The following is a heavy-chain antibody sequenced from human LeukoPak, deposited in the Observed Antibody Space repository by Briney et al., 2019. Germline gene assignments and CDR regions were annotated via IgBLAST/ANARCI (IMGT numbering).Heavy chain of an antibody. CDR1: GFTVSSNY. J-gene: IGHJ4*02. CDR2: IYSGGST. CDR3: ARDRWELLDY. V-gene: IGHV3-53*01. D-gene: IGHD1-26*01. Sequence: GGSLRLSCAASGFTVSSNYMSWVRQAPGKGLEWVSVIYSGGSTYYADSVKGRFTISKDNSKNTPYLQMNSLRAEDTAVYYCARDRWELLDYWGQGTLVTVSS.